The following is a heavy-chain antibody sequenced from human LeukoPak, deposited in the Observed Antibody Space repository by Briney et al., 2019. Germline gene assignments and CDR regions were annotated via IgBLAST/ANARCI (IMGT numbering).Heavy chain of an antibody. Sequence: ASVKVSCKASGYTFTGYDINWVRQATGQGLEWMGWMNPNSGNTGYAQKFQGRVTMTRNTSISTAYMELSSLRSEDTAVYYCARDVRVRGGQAFGYWGQGTLVTVSS. J-gene: IGHJ4*02. V-gene: IGHV1-8*01. D-gene: IGHD3-10*01. CDR2: MNPNSGNT. CDR1: GYTFTGYD. CDR3: ARDVRVRGGQAFGY.